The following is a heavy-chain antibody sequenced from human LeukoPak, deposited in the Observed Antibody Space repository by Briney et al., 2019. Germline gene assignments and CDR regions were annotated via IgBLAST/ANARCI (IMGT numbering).Heavy chain of an antibody. D-gene: IGHD2-2*01. J-gene: IGHJ6*03. CDR3: ARGGLPGPPYCSSTSCYYYYYMDV. V-gene: IGHV4-61*02. CDR2: IYTSGST. CDR1: GGSISSGSYY. Sequence: NPSQTLSLTCTVSGGSISSGSYYWSWIRQPAGKGLEWIGRIYTSGSTNYNPSLKSRVTISVDTSKNQFSLKLSSVTAADTAVYYCARGGLPGPPYCSSTSCYYYYYMDVWGKGTTVTVSS.